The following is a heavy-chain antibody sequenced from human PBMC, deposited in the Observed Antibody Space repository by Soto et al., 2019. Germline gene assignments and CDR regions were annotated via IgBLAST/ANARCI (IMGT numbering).Heavy chain of an antibody. V-gene: IGHV1-3*01. CDR1: GYTFTSYA. J-gene: IGHJ3*02. D-gene: IGHD4-17*01. Sequence: ASVKVSCKASGYTFTSYAMHGVGQAAGQRLEGMGWIDAGNGNTKYSQKFQGRVTITRDTSASTAYMELSSLRSEDTAVYYCARSTVTTSDAFDIWGQGTMVTVSS. CDR2: IDAGNGNT. CDR3: ARSTVTTSDAFDI.